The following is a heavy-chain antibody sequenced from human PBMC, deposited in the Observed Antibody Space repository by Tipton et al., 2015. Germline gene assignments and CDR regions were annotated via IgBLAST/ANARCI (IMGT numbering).Heavy chain of an antibody. J-gene: IGHJ4*02. CDR1: GFTFSSHG. Sequence: SLRLSCGTSGFTFSSHGMHWVRQAPGKGLEWVAVIWYDGRNKYYGDSAKGRFTISRDNAKNSLYLQMNSLRDEDTAVYYCARAYDSSGYLFNYWGQGTLVTVSS. V-gene: IGHV3-33*01. D-gene: IGHD3-22*01. CDR2: IWYDGRNK. CDR3: ARAYDSSGYLFNY.